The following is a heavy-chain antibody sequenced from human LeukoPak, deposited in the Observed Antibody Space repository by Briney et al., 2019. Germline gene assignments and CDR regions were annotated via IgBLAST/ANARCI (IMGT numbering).Heavy chain of an antibody. J-gene: IGHJ4*02. CDR3: AKAWSNYYFDY. D-gene: IGHD3-3*01. CDR2: ISWDGGST. Sequence: PGGSLRLSCAASGFTFDDYAMHWVRQAPGKGLEWVSLISWDGGSTYYADSVKGRFTISRDNSKSTLYLQMNSLRAEDTAVYYCAKAWSNYYFDYWGLGTLVTVSS. V-gene: IGHV3-43D*03. CDR1: GFTFDDYA.